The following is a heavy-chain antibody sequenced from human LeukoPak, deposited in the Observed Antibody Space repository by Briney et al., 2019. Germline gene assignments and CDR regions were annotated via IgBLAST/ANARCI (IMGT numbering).Heavy chain of an antibody. J-gene: IGHJ4*02. V-gene: IGHV3-43*01. CDR1: GFTFDDYT. CDR3: AKGSYCSGGSCYRLPLGY. Sequence: PGGSLRLSCAASGFTFDDYTMHWVRQAPGKGLEWVSLISWDGGSTYYADSVKGRFTISRDNSKNSLYLQMNSLRTEDTALYYCAKGSYCSGGSCYRLPLGYWGQGTLVTVSS. D-gene: IGHD2-15*01. CDR2: ISWDGGST.